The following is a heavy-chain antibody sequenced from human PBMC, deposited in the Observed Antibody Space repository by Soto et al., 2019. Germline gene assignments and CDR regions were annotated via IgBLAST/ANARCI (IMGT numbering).Heavy chain of an antibody. CDR2: IIPIFGPA. D-gene: IGHD2-15*01. J-gene: IGHJ6*02. CDR3: ARARDVGVVVAAPPDYYYDGMDV. Sequence: QGQLVQSGAEVHKPGSSVKVSCKASGGTFSSYAISWVRQAPGQGLEWLGGIIPIFGPANYAQKFQRSVTIPARGSASTAYMERSSLRPEDTAVDYCARARDVGVVVAAPPDYYYDGMDVWGQGTTVTVSS. V-gene: IGHV1-69*01. CDR1: GGTFSSYA.